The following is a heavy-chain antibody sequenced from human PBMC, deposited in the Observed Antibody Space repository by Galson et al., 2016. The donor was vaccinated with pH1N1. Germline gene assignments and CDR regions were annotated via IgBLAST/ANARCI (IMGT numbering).Heavy chain of an antibody. J-gene: IGHJ4*02. CDR2: INQDGSQK. CDR3: ARAIGASGAF. D-gene: IGHD6-13*01. Sequence: SLRLSCAGSRFSFSDYWMHWVRQAPGKGLEWVANINQDGSQKYYVDSVRGRFTISRDNAKNSLYLQMNSLRAEDTAVYYSARAIGASGAFRGQGTPVTVSS. CDR1: RFSFSDYW. V-gene: IGHV3-7*01.